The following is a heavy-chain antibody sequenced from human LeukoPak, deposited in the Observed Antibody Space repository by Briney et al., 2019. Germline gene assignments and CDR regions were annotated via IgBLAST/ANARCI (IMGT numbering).Heavy chain of an antibody. CDR3: TRGYDSRY. J-gene: IGHJ4*02. Sequence: GGSLRLSCAASGFPFTTYAMNWVRQAPGKGLEGVAFIRLDGSNEQYADSVKGRFIISRDNSKNTLYMQMHSLTSDDTAVYYCTRGYDSRYWGQGTLVTVSS. CDR1: GFPFTTYA. CDR2: IRLDGSNE. V-gene: IGHV3-30*02. D-gene: IGHD3-9*01.